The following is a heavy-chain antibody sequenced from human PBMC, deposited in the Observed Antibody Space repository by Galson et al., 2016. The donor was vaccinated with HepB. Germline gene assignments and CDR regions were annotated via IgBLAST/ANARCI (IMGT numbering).Heavy chain of an antibody. D-gene: IGHD4-23*01. CDR1: GFTFRSYS. J-gene: IGHJ5*02. Sequence: SLRLSCAASGFTFRSYSMNWVRQAPGKGLEWVSYISSSSSTINYADSVKGRFTLSRDDAKNSLYLKMNSLRDEDTAVYYCARGYGVNSLDLWGQGTLVTVSS. V-gene: IGHV3-48*02. CDR3: ARGYGVNSLDL. CDR2: ISSSSSTI.